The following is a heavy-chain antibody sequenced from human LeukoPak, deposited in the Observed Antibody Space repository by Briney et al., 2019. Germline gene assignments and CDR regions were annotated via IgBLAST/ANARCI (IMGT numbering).Heavy chain of an antibody. CDR3: ASAMIGVPDDAFDT. J-gene: IGHJ3*02. CDR1: GGSFSGYY. CDR2: INHSGST. Sequence: NPSETLSLTCAVYGGSFSGYYWSWIRQPPGKGLEWIGEINHSGSTNYNPSLKSRVTISVDTSKNQFPLKLSSVTAADTAVYYCASAMIGVPDDAFDTWGQGTMVTVSS. D-gene: IGHD3-22*01. V-gene: IGHV4-34*01.